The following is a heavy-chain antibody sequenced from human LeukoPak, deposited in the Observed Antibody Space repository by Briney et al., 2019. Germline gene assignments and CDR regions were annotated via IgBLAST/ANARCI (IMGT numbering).Heavy chain of an antibody. Sequence: KTGGSLRLSCAASGFTFDDYAMHWVRQAPGKGLEWVSGISWNSGSIGYADSVKGRFTISRDNAKNSLYLQMNSLRAEDMALYYCAKDTGGAAVAGLFDYWGQGTLVTVSS. CDR2: ISWNSGSI. CDR3: AKDTGGAAVAGLFDY. V-gene: IGHV3-9*03. D-gene: IGHD6-19*01. J-gene: IGHJ4*02. CDR1: GFTFDDYA.